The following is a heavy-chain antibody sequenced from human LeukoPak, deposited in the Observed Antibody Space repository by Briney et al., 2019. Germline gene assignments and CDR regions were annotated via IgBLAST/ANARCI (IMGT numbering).Heavy chain of an antibody. Sequence: ASVKVSCKASGYTFTSYGISWVRQAPGQGLEWMGWISAYNGNTNYAQKLQGRVTMTTDTSTSTAYMELRSLRSDDTAVYYCARDWGGGGWYVGGENNWFDPWGQGTLVTVSS. D-gene: IGHD6-19*01. CDR3: ARDWGGGGWYVGGENNWFDP. CDR1: GYTFTSYG. V-gene: IGHV1-18*01. J-gene: IGHJ5*02. CDR2: ISAYNGNT.